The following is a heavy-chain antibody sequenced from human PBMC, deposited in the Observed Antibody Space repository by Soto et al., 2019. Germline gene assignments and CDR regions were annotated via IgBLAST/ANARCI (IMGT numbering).Heavy chain of an antibody. D-gene: IGHD6-19*01. CDR3: AKGGRQWLVTSDFNY. J-gene: IGHJ4*02. V-gene: IGHV3-30*18. CDR1: GFTYSDYA. Sequence: GGPLRLSCADSGFTYSDYAMHWVRQAPGKGLEWVAVVSHDGRNTHYADSVKGRFTISRDSSKNTVSLEMTSLRAEDTAVYYCAKGGRQWLVTSDFNYWGQGALVTVSS. CDR2: VSHDGRNT.